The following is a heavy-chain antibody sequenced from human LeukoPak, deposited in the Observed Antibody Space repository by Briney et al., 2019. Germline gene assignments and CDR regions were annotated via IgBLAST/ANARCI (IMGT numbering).Heavy chain of an antibody. CDR3: ARTGFWSGYHFDY. CDR1: GFTFSSYV. CDR2: IWYDGTTE. V-gene: IGHV3-33*01. J-gene: IGHJ4*02. D-gene: IGHD3-3*01. Sequence: GGSLRLSCAASGFTFSSYVMHWVRQAPGKGLEWVALIWYDGTTENYAESVQGRFTISRDNSKNTLYLQMNSLRAEDTAVYYCARTGFWSGYHFDYWGQGTLVTVSS.